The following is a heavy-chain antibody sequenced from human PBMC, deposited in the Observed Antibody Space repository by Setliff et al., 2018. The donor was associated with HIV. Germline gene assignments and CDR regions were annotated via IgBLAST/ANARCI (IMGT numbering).Heavy chain of an antibody. CDR2: INTDSGTP. V-gene: IGHV7-4-1*02. D-gene: IGHD3-3*01. Sequence: GASVKVSCKASADTFTNCLINWVRQAPGQGLEWMGWINTDSGTPTYAQAFTGRFVFSLDTSVSTAFLQITSLKAEDTAVYYCARGDHDVWGVYSNFFDSWGQGTLVTVSS. J-gene: IGHJ5*01. CDR3: ARGDHDVWGVYSNFFDS. CDR1: ADTFTNCL.